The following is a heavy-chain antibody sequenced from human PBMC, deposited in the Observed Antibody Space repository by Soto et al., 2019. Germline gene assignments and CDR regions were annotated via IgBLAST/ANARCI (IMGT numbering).Heavy chain of an antibody. CDR1: GFTFSSYS. CDR2: ISSSSSYI. Sequence: GGSLRLSCAASGFTFSSYSMNWVRQAPGKGLEWVSSISSSSSYIYYADSVKGRFTISRDNAKNSLYLQMNSLRAEDTAVYYCAREGDYYDSSGQSIDYWGQGTLVTVSS. CDR3: AREGDYYDSSGQSIDY. J-gene: IGHJ4*02. V-gene: IGHV3-21*01. D-gene: IGHD3-22*01.